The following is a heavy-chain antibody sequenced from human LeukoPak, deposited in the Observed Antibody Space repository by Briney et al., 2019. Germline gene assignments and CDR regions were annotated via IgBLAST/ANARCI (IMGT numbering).Heavy chain of an antibody. CDR1: GGTFSSYA. J-gene: IGHJ4*02. CDR3: ARDLRYCSGGSCYGPSDY. Sequence: ASVKVSCKASGGTFSSYAISWVRQAPGQGLEWMGWISAYNGNTNYAQKLQGRVTMTTDTSTSTAYMELRSLRSDDTAVYYCARDLRYCSGGSCYGPSDYWGQGTLVTVSS. D-gene: IGHD2-15*01. V-gene: IGHV1-18*01. CDR2: ISAYNGNT.